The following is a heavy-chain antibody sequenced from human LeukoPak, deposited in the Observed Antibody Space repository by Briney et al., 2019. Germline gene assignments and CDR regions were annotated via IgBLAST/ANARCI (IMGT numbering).Heavy chain of an antibody. Sequence: PGGSLRLSCAASGFTFSSYEMNWVRQAPGKGLEWVSYISSSGSTIYYADSVKGRFTISRDNAKNSLYLQMNSLRAEDTAVYYCARDLEGGATSDYWGQGTLVTVSS. CDR3: ARDLEGGATSDY. CDR1: GFTFSSYE. CDR2: ISSSGSTI. V-gene: IGHV3-48*03. J-gene: IGHJ4*02. D-gene: IGHD1-26*01.